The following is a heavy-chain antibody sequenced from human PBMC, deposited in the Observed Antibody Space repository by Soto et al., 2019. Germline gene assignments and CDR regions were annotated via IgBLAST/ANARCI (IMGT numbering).Heavy chain of an antibody. CDR3: ARQHPLDSSGWYY. CDR1: GDSFTSFW. CDR2: IYPGDSEI. Sequence: GESLKISCKVSGDSFTSFWIGWVRQMPGKGLEWLGIIYPGDSEIRYSPSFQGQVTISADKSISTAYLQWSSLRASDTAIYYCARQHPLDSSGWYYWGQGTLVTVSS. D-gene: IGHD6-19*01. J-gene: IGHJ4*02. V-gene: IGHV5-51*01.